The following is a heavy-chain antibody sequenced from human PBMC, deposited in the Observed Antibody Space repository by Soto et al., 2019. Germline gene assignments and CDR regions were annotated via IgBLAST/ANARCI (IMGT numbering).Heavy chain of an antibody. CDR2: IWYDGSNK. V-gene: IGHV3-33*01. J-gene: IGHJ3*02. CDR1: GFTFSSYG. CDR3: ARDGAVAGHGSQPDAFDI. D-gene: IGHD6-19*01. Sequence: QVQLVESGGGVVQPGRSLRLSCAASGFTFSSYGMHWVRQAPGKGLEWVAVIWYDGSNKYYADSVKGRFTISRDNSKNTLYLQMNSLRAEDTAVYYCARDGAVAGHGSQPDAFDIWGQGTMVTVSS.